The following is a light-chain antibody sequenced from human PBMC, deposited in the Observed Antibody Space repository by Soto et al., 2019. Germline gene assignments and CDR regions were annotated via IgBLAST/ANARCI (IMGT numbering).Light chain of an antibody. CDR1: QSVLYSSNNKNY. Sequence: DIVMTQSPDSLAVSLGERATINCKSSQSVLYSSNNKNYLAWYQQKPGQPPKLLIYWASTREFGVPDRFSGSESGTDLTLTISSLQAEDVAVYYCQQYYSSPYTFGQGTKLEIK. CDR3: QQYYSSPYT. CDR2: WAS. V-gene: IGKV4-1*01. J-gene: IGKJ2*01.